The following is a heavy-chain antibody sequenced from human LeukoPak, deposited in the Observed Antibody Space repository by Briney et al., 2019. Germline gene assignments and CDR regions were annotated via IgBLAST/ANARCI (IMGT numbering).Heavy chain of an antibody. J-gene: IGHJ4*02. CDR2: ISGSGGST. Sequence: PGRSLRLSCAASGFTFSSYAMSWVRQAPGKGLEWVSAISGSGGSTYYADSVKGRFTISRDNSKNTLYLQMNSLRAEDTAVYYCAKDEASGSYFDYWGQGTLVTVSS. D-gene: IGHD1-26*01. V-gene: IGHV3-23*01. CDR1: GFTFSSYA. CDR3: AKDEASGSYFDY.